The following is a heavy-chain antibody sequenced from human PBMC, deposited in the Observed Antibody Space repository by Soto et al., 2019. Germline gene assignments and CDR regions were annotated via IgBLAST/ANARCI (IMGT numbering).Heavy chain of an antibody. CDR1: VDSVSGNIAA. V-gene: IGHV6-1*01. CDR2: TYYRSKWYF. Sequence: SYPLTLTCAIAVDSVSGNIAAWNWIRQSPSRGLEWLGRTYYRSKWYFDYAVSVKSRITINPDTSNNQLSLHLNSVTPDDTAVYYCVRLIGNSWLDSWGQGTLVTVSS. J-gene: IGHJ5*01. D-gene: IGHD2-8*01. CDR3: VRLIGNSWLDS.